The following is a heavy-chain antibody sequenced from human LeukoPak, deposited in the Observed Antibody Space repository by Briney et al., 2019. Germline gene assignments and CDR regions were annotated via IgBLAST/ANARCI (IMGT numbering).Heavy chain of an antibody. Sequence: GASVKVSCKVSGYTLTELSMHWVRQAPGKGLEWMGGFDPEDDEIIYAQRFQGRVTMTEDASTDTAFMELRSLRSEDTAVYYCATETGNFYFYSWGQETLVTVSS. CDR3: ATETGNFYFYS. CDR1: GYTLTELS. D-gene: IGHD1-7*01. J-gene: IGHJ4*02. V-gene: IGHV1-24*01. CDR2: FDPEDDEI.